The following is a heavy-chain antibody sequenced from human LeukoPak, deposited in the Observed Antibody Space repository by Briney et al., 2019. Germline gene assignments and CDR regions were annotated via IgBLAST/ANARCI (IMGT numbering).Heavy chain of an antibody. CDR1: GFTFSNAW. D-gene: IGHD3-10*01. CDR2: IKSRVDGETT. V-gene: IGHV3-15*01. CDR3: NTGGYYFDY. J-gene: IGHJ4*02. Sequence: GGSLRLSCAGSGFTFSNAWMNWVRQAPGKGLEWVGRIKSRVDGETTDYAAPAKGRFTISRDDSINTVYLQMNSLKTEDTATYYCNTGGYYFDYWGQGTLVTVSS.